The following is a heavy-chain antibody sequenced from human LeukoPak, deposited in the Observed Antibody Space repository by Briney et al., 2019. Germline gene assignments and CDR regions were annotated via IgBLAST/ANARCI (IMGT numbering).Heavy chain of an antibody. J-gene: IGHJ4*02. CDR2: INYTGST. V-gene: IGHV4-34*01. CDR3: ARARGTVAIDY. CDR1: GESFSGYD. D-gene: IGHD5-12*01. Sequence: PSETLSLTCAVYGESFSGYDWTWIRQPPGEGLEWIGEINYTGSTNYNPSLKSRVTVPVDTSKNQFSLKLTSVTAADMAVYYCARARGTVAIDYWGQGTLVTVSS.